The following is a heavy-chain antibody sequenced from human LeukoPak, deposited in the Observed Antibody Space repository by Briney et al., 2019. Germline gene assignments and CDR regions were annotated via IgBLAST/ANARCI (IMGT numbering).Heavy chain of an antibody. CDR3: ARDVFSGWIGEDPFYFDY. J-gene: IGHJ4*02. CDR1: GYTFTSYG. Sequence: GASVKVSCKASGYTFTSYGISWVRQAPGQGLEWMGWISAYNGNTNYAQKLQGRVTMTTDTSTSTAYMELRSLRSDDTAVYYCARDVFSGWIGEDPFYFDYWGQGTLVTVSS. V-gene: IGHV1-18*01. CDR2: ISAYNGNT. D-gene: IGHD6-19*01.